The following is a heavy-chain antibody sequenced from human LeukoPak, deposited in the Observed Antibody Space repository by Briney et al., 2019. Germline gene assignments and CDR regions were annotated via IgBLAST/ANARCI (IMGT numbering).Heavy chain of an antibody. CDR2: IRSKTDGGTT. J-gene: IGHJ4*02. Sequence: PGGSLRLSCAASGLTFSDAWMTWVRQAPGKGLEWVARIRSKTDGGTTGYAAPVKGRFTISRDDSKNTLYLQMNSLKTEDTAVYYCATERRAGFDYWGQGTLVTVSS. CDR3: ATERRAGFDY. D-gene: IGHD3-10*01. V-gene: IGHV3-15*01. CDR1: GLTFSDAW.